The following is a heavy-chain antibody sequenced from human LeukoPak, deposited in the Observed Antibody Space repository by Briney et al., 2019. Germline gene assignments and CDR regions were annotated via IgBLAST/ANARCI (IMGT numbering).Heavy chain of an antibody. J-gene: IGHJ6*02. V-gene: IGHV4-59*01. CDR3: ARGRSSYYGMDV. CDR2: MYYSGST. CDR1: SGSINNYY. Sequence: PSETLSLTCTVSSGSINNYYWSWIRQPPGKGLEWIGYMYYSGSTNYNPSLKSRVTISVDTSKNQFSLNLSSVTAADTAVYYCARGRSSYYGMDVWGQGTTVTVSS.